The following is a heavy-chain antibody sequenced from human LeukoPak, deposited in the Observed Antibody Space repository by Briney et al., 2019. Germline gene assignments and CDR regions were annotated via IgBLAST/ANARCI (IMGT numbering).Heavy chain of an antibody. CDR3: AVESSGSYGKYY. CDR2: IYSGGST. J-gene: IGHJ4*02. D-gene: IGHD3-22*01. Sequence: GGSLRLSCAASGFTVSSNYMSWVRRAPGKGLEWVSVIYSGGSTYYADSVKGRFTISRDNSKNTLYLQMNSLRAEDTAVYYCAVESSGSYGKYYWGQGTLVTVSS. V-gene: IGHV3-53*01. CDR1: GFTVSSNY.